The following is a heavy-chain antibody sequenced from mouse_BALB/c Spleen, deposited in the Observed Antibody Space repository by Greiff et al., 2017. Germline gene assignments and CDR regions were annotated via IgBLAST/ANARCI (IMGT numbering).Heavy chain of an antibody. Sequence: EVKVVESGGGLVQPGGSRKLSCAASGFTFSSFGMHWVRQAPEKGLEWVAYISSGSSTIYYADTVKGRFTISRDNPKNTLFLQMTSLRSEDTAMYYCARSGYSYYFDYWGQGTTLTVSS. V-gene: IGHV5-17*02. CDR3: ARSGYSYYFDY. D-gene: IGHD2-3*01. CDR1: GFTFSSFG. CDR2: ISSGSSTI. J-gene: IGHJ2*01.